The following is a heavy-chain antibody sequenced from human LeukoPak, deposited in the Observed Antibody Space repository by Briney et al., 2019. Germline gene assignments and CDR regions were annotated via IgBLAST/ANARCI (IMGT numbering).Heavy chain of an antibody. V-gene: IGHV3-30-3*01. Sequence: GRSLRLSCAASGFTFSSYAMHWVRQAPGKGLEWVAVISYDGSNKYYADSVKGRFTISRDNSKNTLYLQMNSLRAEDTAVYYWAKEFGRNRWDRGGGYYFDYWGQGTLVTVSS. CDR1: GFTFSSYA. J-gene: IGHJ4*02. D-gene: IGHD3-16*01. CDR3: AKEFGRNRWDRGGGYYFDY. CDR2: ISYDGSNK.